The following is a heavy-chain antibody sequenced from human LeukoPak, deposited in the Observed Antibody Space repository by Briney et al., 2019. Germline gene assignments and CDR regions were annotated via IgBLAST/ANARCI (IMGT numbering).Heavy chain of an antibody. CDR2: IYSGGST. Sequence: GGSLRLSCAASGFTVSSNYMSWVRQAPGKGLEWVSVIYSGGSTYYADSVKGRFTISRDNSKSTLYIQMNSLRAEDTAVYYCARDKGTSYLSSFDYWGQGTLVTVSS. J-gene: IGHJ4*02. V-gene: IGHV3-53*01. D-gene: IGHD6-6*01. CDR1: GFTVSSNY. CDR3: ARDKGTSYLSSFDY.